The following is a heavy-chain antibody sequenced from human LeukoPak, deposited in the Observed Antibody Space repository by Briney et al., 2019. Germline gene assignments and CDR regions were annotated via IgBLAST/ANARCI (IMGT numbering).Heavy chain of an antibody. CDR3: SRGSGWLSVY. Sequence: PAGSLRLSCTASGFTFGDYLMSWFRQAPGKGREWIGFISGGTTEYAASVKGRFTMSRDDSTSIAYLQMNSLTTEDTAVYYCSRGSGWLSVYWGQGTLVTVSS. D-gene: IGHD6-19*01. J-gene: IGHJ4*02. V-gene: IGHV3-49*03. CDR1: GFTFGDYL. CDR2: ISGGTT.